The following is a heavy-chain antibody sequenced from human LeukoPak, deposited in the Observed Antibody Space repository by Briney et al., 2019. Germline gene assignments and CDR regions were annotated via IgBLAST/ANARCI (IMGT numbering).Heavy chain of an antibody. CDR1: GGTFSSYA. CDR3: ARASPSMAFDI. J-gene: IGHJ3*02. CDR2: IIPILGIA. Sequence: SVKVSCKASGGTFSSYAISWVRQAPGQGLEWMGRIIPILGIANYAQKFQGRVTITADKSTSTAYMELSSLRSEDTAVYYCARASPSMAFDIWGQGTMVTVSS. V-gene: IGHV1-69*04.